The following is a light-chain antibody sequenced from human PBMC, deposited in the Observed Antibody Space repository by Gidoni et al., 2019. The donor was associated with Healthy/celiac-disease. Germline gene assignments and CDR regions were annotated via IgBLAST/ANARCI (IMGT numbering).Light chain of an antibody. CDR3: QQYGSSPLA. J-gene: IGKJ4*01. Sequence: TVLTQSPGTLHLSPGERATLSCRASQSVSSSYLAWYQQKPGQAPRLLIYGASSRATGIPDRFSGSGSGTDFTLTISRLEPEDFAVYYCQQYGSSPLAFGVGTKVEIK. CDR2: GAS. CDR1: QSVSSSY. V-gene: IGKV3-20*01.